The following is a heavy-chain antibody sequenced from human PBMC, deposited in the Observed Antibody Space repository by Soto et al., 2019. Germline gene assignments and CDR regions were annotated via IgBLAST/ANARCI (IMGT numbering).Heavy chain of an antibody. CDR3: ARDRGGTFHL. CDR2: IYDTGRT. V-gene: IGHV4-59*01. J-gene: IGHJ1*01. D-gene: IGHD1-26*01. Sequence: SETLSLTCTVYGGSISSFYWSWIRQSPVKGLEWIGSIYDTGRTNYNPSLESRVTISVDRSKNQFSLKLTSVTAADRAVYYCARDRGGTFHLWAQGTLVTVS. CDR1: GGSISSFY.